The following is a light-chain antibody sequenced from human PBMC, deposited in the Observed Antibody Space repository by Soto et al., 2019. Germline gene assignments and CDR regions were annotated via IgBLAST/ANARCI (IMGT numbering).Light chain of an antibody. CDR1: QSVSTI. J-gene: IGKJ1*01. Sequence: MTQSPSTLSGSVGDRVTITCRASQSVSTILAWYQQKPGQAPRLLIYGASTRATGIPVRFSGSGSGTEFTLTISSLQSEDFAVYYCQQYDKWPPTFGQGTKVDI. CDR3: QQYDKWPPT. V-gene: IGKV3-15*01. CDR2: GAS.